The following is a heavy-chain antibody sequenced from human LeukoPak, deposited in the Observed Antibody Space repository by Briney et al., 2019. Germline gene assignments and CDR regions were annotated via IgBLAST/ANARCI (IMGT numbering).Heavy chain of an antibody. Sequence: PGGSLRLSCAASGFTFSSMNWVRQAPGKGLEWVSGISPRGDITYYTDSVKGRFTVSRDNFKNTVHLQVNSLRPEDTAVYFCAKDDAWIRFASWGQGILVTVSS. J-gene: IGHJ5*01. CDR2: ISPRGDIT. CDR3: AKDDAWIRFAS. V-gene: IGHV3-23*01. D-gene: IGHD5-12*01. CDR1: GFTFSS.